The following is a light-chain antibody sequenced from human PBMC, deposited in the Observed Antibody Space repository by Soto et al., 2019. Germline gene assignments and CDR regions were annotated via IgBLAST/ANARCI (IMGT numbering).Light chain of an antibody. CDR2: DVR. CDR3: SSYTSSFSYV. CDR1: SSDVGAYKY. Sequence: QSALTQPASVSGSPGQSITISCTGTSSDVGAYKYVSWYQQHPGKAPKLMIYDVRDRPSGVSNRFSGSKSGNTASLTISGLQADDEADYYCSSYTSSFSYVFGTGTKLTVL. V-gene: IGLV2-14*01. J-gene: IGLJ1*01.